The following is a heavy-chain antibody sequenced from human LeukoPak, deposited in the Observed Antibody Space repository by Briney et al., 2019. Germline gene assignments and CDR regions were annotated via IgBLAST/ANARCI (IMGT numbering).Heavy chain of an antibody. V-gene: IGHV3-23*01. CDR1: GFTFSSYA. CDR3: ARTSEMATIHYYFDY. D-gene: IGHD5-24*01. Sequence: GGSLRLSCAASGFTFSSYAMSWVRQAPGKGLEWVSAISGSGGSTHYADSVKGRFTISRDNSKNTLYLQMNSLRAEDTAVYYCARTSEMATIHYYFDYWGQGTLVTVSS. CDR2: ISGSGGST. J-gene: IGHJ4*02.